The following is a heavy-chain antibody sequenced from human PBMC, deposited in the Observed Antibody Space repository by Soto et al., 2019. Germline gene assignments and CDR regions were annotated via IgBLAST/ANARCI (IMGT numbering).Heavy chain of an antibody. CDR1: GFSITNTW. CDR2: VKSKADGGTA. D-gene: IGHD3-3*01. CDR3: TSYPDFWGGHTPL. J-gene: IGHJ4*02. Sequence: EVQLVESGGGLVQPGGSLRLSCAASGFSITNTWMHWVRQAPGKGLEWVGRVKSKADGGTADYDAPVKGRFTVSTDDSNNTQYLQMNSLKMEDTAVYYCTSYPDFWGGHTPLWGQGTLVTVSS. V-gene: IGHV3-15*07.